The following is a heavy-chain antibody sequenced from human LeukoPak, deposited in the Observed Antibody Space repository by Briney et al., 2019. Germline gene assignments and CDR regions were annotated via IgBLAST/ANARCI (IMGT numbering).Heavy chain of an antibody. CDR3: ARDTQLDFWSGYYNY. CDR1: GFTFSSYW. V-gene: IGHV3-74*01. CDR2: INSDGSST. Sequence: GGSLRLSCAASGFTFSSYWMHWVRQAPGKGLVWVSRINSDGSSTSYADSVKGRFTISRDNAKNTLYLQMNSLRAEDTAVYYCARDTQLDFWSGYYNYWGQGTLVTVSS. D-gene: IGHD3-3*01. J-gene: IGHJ4*02.